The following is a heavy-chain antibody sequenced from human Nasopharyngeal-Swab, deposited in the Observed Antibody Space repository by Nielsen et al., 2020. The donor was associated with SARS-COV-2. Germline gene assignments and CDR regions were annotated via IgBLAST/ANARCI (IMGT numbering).Heavy chain of an antibody. D-gene: IGHD4-17*01. CDR3: ARDYRTVTTGGVYYYYYMDV. J-gene: IGHJ6*03. CDR2: IYYSGST. Sequence: WIRQPPGKGLEWIGYIYYSGSTNYNPSLKSRVTISVDTSKNQFSLKLSSVTAADTAVYYCARDYRTVTTGGVYYYYYMDVWGKGTTVTVSS. V-gene: IGHV4-61*06.